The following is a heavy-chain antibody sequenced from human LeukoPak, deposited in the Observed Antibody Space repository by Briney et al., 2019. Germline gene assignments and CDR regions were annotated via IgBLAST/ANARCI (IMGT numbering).Heavy chain of an antibody. V-gene: IGHV4-39*07. CDR1: GGSISSSSYY. D-gene: IGHD5-18*01. CDR3: AREGDEGYGIDY. J-gene: IGHJ4*02. Sequence: SETLSLTCTVSGGSISSSSYYWGWIRQPPGKGLEWIGTIYYSGSTYYNPSLKSRVTISVDTSKNQFSLKLSSVTAADTAVYYCAREGDEGYGIDYWGQGTLVTVSS. CDR2: IYYSGST.